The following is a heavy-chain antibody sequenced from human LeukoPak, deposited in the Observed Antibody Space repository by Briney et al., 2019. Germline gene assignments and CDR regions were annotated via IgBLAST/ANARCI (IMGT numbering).Heavy chain of an antibody. J-gene: IGHJ3*02. V-gene: IGHV4-59*12. CDR1: GGSISSYY. CDR2: IYYSGST. Sequence: SETLSPTCTVSGGSISSYYWSWIRQPPGKRLEWIGHIYYSGSTNYNPSLKSRVTMSVDTSKNQFSLKLRSVTAADTAVYYCARDVRAFDIWGQGTMVTVSS. CDR3: ARDVRAFDI.